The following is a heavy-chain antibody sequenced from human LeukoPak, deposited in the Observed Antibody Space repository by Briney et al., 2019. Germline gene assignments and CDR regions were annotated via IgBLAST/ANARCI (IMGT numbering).Heavy chain of an antibody. CDR3: ARGRVYDSVWGGLDY. V-gene: IGHV3-21*01. CDR1: GFPLNSYS. CDR2: TSSSSRYI. D-gene: IGHD3-16*01. Sequence: GGPLTLSCAASGFPLNSYSMNWVRQAPGKGLEGVSSTSSSSRYIYYAESVNGRFPISRYNAKTALHLQRHSLRAEDMAFYYCARGRVYDSVWGGLDYWGQGTLVTVS. J-gene: IGHJ4*02.